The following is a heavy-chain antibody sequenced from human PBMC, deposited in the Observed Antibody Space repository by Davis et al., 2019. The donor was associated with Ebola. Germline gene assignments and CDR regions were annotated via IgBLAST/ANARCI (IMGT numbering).Heavy chain of an antibody. CDR2: IYYSGST. CDR3: ARVSPGLRLGELSTYDAFDI. D-gene: IGHD3-16*02. V-gene: IGHV4-59*01. Sequence: MPSETLSLTCSVSGASISSYYWSWIRQPPGKGLEWIGYIYYSGSTNYNPSLKSRVTISVDTSKNQFSLKLSSVTAADTAVYYCARVSPGLRLGELSTYDAFDIWGQGTMVTVSS. J-gene: IGHJ3*02. CDR1: GASISSYY.